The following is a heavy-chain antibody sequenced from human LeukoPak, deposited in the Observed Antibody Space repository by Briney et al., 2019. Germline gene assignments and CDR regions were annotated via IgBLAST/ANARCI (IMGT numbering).Heavy chain of an antibody. Sequence: GGSLRLSCAASGFTFSSFWMHWVRQVPGKGLVWVSRVNSDGTSTTYADSVKGRFTISRDNAKNTLYLQMNSLRAEDTAVYYCARGSGSLDYWGQGTLVTVSS. J-gene: IGHJ4*02. CDR1: GFTFSSFW. CDR3: ARGSGSLDY. CDR2: VNSDGTST. V-gene: IGHV3-74*01. D-gene: IGHD6-19*01.